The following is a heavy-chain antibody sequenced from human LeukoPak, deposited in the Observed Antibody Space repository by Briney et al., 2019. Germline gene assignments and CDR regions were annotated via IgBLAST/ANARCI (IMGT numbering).Heavy chain of an antibody. CDR2: IYYSGIT. CDR3: ARRPGNAFDI. D-gene: IGHD1-26*01. V-gene: IGHV4-39*01. Sequence: SETLSLTCTVSGGSISSSRYYWGWIRQPPGKGLEWIGSIYYSGITYYNPSLKSRVTIFVDTAKNQFSLKLSSATAADTTVYYCARRPGNAFDIWGQGTMVTVSS. J-gene: IGHJ3*02. CDR1: GGSISSSRYY.